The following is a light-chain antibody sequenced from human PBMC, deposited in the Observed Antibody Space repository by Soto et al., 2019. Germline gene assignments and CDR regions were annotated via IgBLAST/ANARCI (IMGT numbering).Light chain of an antibody. Sequence: DIQMTQSPSTLSASVGYRFTITCRASQSISSWLAWYQQKPGKAPKLLIYDVSSLESGVPSRFSGSGSGTEFTLTISSLQPDDFATYYCQQYNTFWTFGQGTTVDIK. CDR1: QSISSW. CDR3: QQYNTFWT. CDR2: DVS. V-gene: IGKV1-5*01. J-gene: IGKJ1*01.